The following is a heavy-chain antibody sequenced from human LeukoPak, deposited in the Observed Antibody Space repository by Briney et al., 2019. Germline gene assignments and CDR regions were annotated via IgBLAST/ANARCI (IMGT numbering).Heavy chain of an antibody. Sequence: SVKVSCKASGGTFSSYAISWVRQAPGQGLEWMGGIIPIFGTANYAQKFQGRVTITADESTSTAYMELSSLRSEDTAVYYCARLRDYGDYAGYFDYWGQGTLVTVSS. D-gene: IGHD4-17*01. CDR2: IIPIFGTA. CDR3: ARLRDYGDYAGYFDY. J-gene: IGHJ4*02. CDR1: GGTFSSYA. V-gene: IGHV1-69*13.